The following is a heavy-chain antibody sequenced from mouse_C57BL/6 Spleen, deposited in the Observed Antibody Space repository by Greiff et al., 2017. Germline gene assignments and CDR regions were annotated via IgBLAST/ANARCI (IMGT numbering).Heavy chain of an antibody. CDR2: IDPSDSYT. D-gene: IGHD1-1*01. J-gene: IGHJ1*03. CDR1: GYTFTSYW. CDR3: ARGYYGSWGYFDV. Sequence: QVQLQQPGAELVRPGTSVKLSCKASGYTFTSYWMHWVKQRPGQGLEWIGVIDPSDSYTNYNQKFKGKATLTVDTSSSTAYMQLSSLTSEDSAVYYCARGYYGSWGYFDVWGTGTTVTVSS. V-gene: IGHV1-59*01.